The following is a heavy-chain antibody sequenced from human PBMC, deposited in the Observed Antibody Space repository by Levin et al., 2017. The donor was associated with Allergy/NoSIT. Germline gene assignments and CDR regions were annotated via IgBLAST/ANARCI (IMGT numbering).Heavy chain of an antibody. Sequence: SVKVSCKASGGTFSSYAISWVRQAPGQGLEWMGGIIPIFGTANYAQKFQGRVTITADESTSTAYMELSSLRSEDTAVYYCARDAADIVVVVAGGAFDIWGQGTMVTVSS. CDR1: GGTFSSYA. J-gene: IGHJ3*02. CDR3: ARDAADIVVVVAGGAFDI. CDR2: IIPIFGTA. V-gene: IGHV1-69*13. D-gene: IGHD2-15*01.